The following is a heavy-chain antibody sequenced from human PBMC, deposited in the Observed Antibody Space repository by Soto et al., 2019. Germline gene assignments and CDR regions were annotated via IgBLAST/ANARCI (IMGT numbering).Heavy chain of an antibody. CDR3: ARDRPDCSGGSCYSDY. CDR2: ISAYNGNT. V-gene: IGHV1-18*01. D-gene: IGHD2-15*01. CDR1: GYTFTSYG. J-gene: IGHJ4*02. Sequence: ASVKVSCKASGYTFTSYGISWVRQAPGQGLEWMGWISAYNGNTNYAQKLQGRVTMTTDTSTSTAYMELRSLRSEDTAVYYCARDRPDCSGGSCYSDYWGQGTLVTVSS.